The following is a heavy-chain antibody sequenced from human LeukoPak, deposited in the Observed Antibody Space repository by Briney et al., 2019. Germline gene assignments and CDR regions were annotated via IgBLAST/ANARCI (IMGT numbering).Heavy chain of an antibody. V-gene: IGHV3-23*01. CDR1: GFTFSNYA. J-gene: IGHJ5*02. CDR2: ISGSGGST. CDR3: AKDRAWPLNWFDP. D-gene: IGHD1-26*01. Sequence: GGSLRLSCAASGFTFSNYAMNWVRQAPGKGLEWVSAISGSGGSTYYADSVKGRFTISRDNSKNTLYLQMNSLRAEDTAVYYCAKDRAWPLNWFDPWGQGTLVNVSS.